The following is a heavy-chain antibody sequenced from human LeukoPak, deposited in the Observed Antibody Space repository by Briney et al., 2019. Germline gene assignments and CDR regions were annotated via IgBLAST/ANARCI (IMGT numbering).Heavy chain of an antibody. CDR1: GGSFSGYY. D-gene: IGHD6-13*01. CDR3: ARHGLGYSSSWYQFDP. V-gene: IGHV4-34*01. CDR2: INHSGST. Sequence: SETLSLTCAVYGGSFSGYYWSWIRQPPGKGLEWIGEINHSGSTNYNPSLKSRVTISVDTSKNQFSLKLSSVTAADTAVYYCARHGLGYSSSWYQFDPWGQGTLVTVSS. J-gene: IGHJ5*02.